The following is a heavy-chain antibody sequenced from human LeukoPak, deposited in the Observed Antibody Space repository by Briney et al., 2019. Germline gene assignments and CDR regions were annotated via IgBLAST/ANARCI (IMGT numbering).Heavy chain of an antibody. Sequence: SETLSLTCTVSGGSVSSGSYYWSWIRQPPGKGLEWIGYIYYSGSTNYNPSLKSRVTISVDKSKNQFSLKLSSVTAADTAVYYCAKEVDGDYVSNWGQGTLVTVSS. CDR1: GGSVSSGSYY. D-gene: IGHD4-17*01. V-gene: IGHV4-61*01. CDR2: IYYSGST. CDR3: AKEVDGDYVSN. J-gene: IGHJ4*02.